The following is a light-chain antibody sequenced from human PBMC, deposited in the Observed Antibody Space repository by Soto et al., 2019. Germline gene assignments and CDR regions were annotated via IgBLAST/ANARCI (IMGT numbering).Light chain of an antibody. CDR1: QTISSW. CDR2: AAS. V-gene: IGKV1-12*01. CDR3: RQANSFPLT. J-gene: IGKJ4*01. Sequence: DIQMTQSPSTLSGSVGDRVTITCRASQTISSWLAWYQQKPGKAPNLLIYAASSLRRGVPSRFSGSESGTDFTLTISSLQPEDFATYYCRQANSFPLTFGGGTKVDIK.